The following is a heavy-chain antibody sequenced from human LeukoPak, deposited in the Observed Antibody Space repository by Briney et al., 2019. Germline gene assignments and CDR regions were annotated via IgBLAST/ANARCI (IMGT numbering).Heavy chain of an antibody. V-gene: IGHV1-2*02. Sequence: ASVTVSCKASGYTFSGTGWYLYWLRQAPGQGLECVGWIYPNNGATAYAQKFQGRVAMTRDTSITTAYMELSRLRPDDTAVYYCARDGPAQMVDFDYWGQGTLVTVSS. J-gene: IGHJ4*02. CDR3: ARDGPAQMVDFDY. CDR2: IYPNNGAT. D-gene: IGHD3-10*01. CDR1: GYTFSGTGWY.